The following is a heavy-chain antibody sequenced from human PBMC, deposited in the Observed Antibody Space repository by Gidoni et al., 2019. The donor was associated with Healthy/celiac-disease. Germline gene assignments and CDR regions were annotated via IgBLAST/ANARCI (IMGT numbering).Heavy chain of an antibody. CDR1: NSAA. CDR3: ARDWGIQLWSSPQDWFDP. CDR2: TYYRSKWYN. V-gene: IGHV6-1*01. D-gene: IGHD5-18*01. J-gene: IGHJ5*02. Sequence: NSAAWNWIRQSPSRGLEWLGRTYYRSKWYNDYAVSVKSRITINPDTSKNQFSLQLNSVTPEDTAVYYCARDWGIQLWSSPQDWFDPWGQGTLVTVSS.